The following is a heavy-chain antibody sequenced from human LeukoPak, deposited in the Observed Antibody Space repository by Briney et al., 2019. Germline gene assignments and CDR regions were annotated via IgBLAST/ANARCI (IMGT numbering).Heavy chain of an antibody. V-gene: IGHV4-34*01. CDR1: GGSFSGYY. CDR2: INHSGST. J-gene: IGHJ5*02. Sequence: SETLSLTCAVYGGSFSGYYWSWIRQPPGKGLEWIGEINHSGSTNYNPSLKSRVTISVVTSKNQFSLKLSSVTAADTAVYYCARDVLLWSRWFDPWGQGTLVTVSS. D-gene: IGHD3-10*01. CDR3: ARDVLLWSRWFDP.